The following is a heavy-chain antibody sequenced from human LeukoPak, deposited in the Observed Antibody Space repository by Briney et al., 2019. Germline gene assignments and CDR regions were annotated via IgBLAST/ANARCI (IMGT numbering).Heavy chain of an antibody. D-gene: IGHD4-17*01. J-gene: IGHJ4*02. V-gene: IGHV3-23*01. CDR1: GFTFSSYA. CDR3: AKDPREFDYGDYSYYFDY. CDR2: ISGSGGST. Sequence: GGSLRPSCAASGFTFSSYAMSWVRQAPGKGLEWVSAISGSGGSTYYADSVKGRFTISRDNSKNTLYLQMNSLRAEDTAVYYCAKDPREFDYGDYSYYFDYWGQGTLVTVSS.